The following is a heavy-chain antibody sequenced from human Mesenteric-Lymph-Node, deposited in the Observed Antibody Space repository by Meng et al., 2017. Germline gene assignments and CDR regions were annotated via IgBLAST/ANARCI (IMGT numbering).Heavy chain of an antibody. CDR3: ARDPREIYYYYYGMDV. D-gene: IGHD1-26*01. CDR1: GFTFSSYG. V-gene: IGHV3-33*08. CDR2: IWSDGGAT. Sequence: GESLKISCAASGFTFSSYGMHWVRQGPGKGLDWLAVIWSDGGATYYADSVKGRFTISRDNAKNSLYLQMNSLRAEDTAVYYCARDPREIYYYYYGMDVWGQGTTVTVSS. J-gene: IGHJ6*02.